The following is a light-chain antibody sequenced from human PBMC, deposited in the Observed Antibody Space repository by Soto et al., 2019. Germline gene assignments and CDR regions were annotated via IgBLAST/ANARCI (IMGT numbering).Light chain of an antibody. CDR1: QGISSY. Sequence: IHLTQSPSSLSASVGDIVTITFRASQGISSYLAWYQQKPGKAPKLLIYTASTLQSGVPSRFSGSGSGTDFTLTISRLETEDFAVYYCQQCGSSSTFGQGTRLEIK. J-gene: IGKJ5*01. CDR2: TAS. CDR3: QQCGSSST. V-gene: IGKV1-9*01.